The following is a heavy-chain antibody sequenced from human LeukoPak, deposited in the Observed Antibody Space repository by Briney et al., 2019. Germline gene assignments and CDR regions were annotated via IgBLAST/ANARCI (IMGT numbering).Heavy chain of an antibody. J-gene: IGHJ4*02. CDR1: GFIFSDYA. V-gene: IGHV3-49*04. D-gene: IGHD3-3*01. CDR3: AKGAYYAD. CDR2: IRSKDYGGTT. Sequence: GGSLRLSCTASGFIFSDYAMSWVRQTPGKVLEGVGFIRSKDYGGTTEYAASVKGRFTISRDNSKNTLYLQMNSLRAEDTAVYYCAKGAYYADWGQGTLITVSS.